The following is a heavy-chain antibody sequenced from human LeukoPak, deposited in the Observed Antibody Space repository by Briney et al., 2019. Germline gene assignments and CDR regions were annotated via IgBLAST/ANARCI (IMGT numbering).Heavy chain of an antibody. V-gene: IGHV1-69*05. CDR2: IIPIFGTA. Sequence: ASVKVSCKASGGTFTSYAISWVRQAPGQGLEWMGGIIPIFGTANYAQKLQGRVTITTDESTSTDYMELSSLRSEDTAVYYCARGRPEYDSSGYLLYWGQGTLVTVSS. D-gene: IGHD3-22*01. CDR1: GGTFTSYA. CDR3: ARGRPEYDSSGYLLY. J-gene: IGHJ4*02.